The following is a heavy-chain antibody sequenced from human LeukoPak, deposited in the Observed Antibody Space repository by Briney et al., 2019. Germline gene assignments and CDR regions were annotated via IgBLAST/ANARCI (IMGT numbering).Heavy chain of an antibody. CDR3: ARGGSSRYTITY. J-gene: IGHJ4*02. CDR1: GFTFSNFW. V-gene: IGHV3-74*01. CDR2: INSDGTNT. Sequence: GGSLRLSCAASGFTFSNFWMHWVRHVPGKGLVWVSRINSDGTNTTYADSVKGRSTLSRDNAKNTLYLQMNSLRVEDMAVYYCARGGSSRYTITYWGQGTLVTVSS. D-gene: IGHD6-13*01.